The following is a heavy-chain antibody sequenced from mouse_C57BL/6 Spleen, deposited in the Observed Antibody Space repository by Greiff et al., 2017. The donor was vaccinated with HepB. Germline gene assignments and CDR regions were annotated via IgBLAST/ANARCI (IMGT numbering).Heavy chain of an antibody. D-gene: IGHD1-1*01. CDR1: GFNIKDDY. J-gene: IGHJ4*01. CDR3: TTLLTTGPMDY. V-gene: IGHV14-4*01. Sequence: VQLQQSGAELVRPGASVKLSCTASGFNIKDDYMHWVKQRPEQGLEWIGWIDPENGDTEYASKFQGKATITADTSSNTAYLQLSSLTSEDTAVYYCTTLLTTGPMDYWGQGTSVTVSS. CDR2: IDPENGDT.